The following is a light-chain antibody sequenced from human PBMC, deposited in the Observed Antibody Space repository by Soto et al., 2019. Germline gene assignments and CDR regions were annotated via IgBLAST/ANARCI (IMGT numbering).Light chain of an antibody. CDR2: DVN. J-gene: IGLJ1*01. CDR1: SSDVGGFNY. CDR3: CSYTGSSSRV. Sequence: QSALTQPRSVSGSPGQSVTISRTGTSSDVGGFNYVSWYQQHSGKAPKVMIYDVNKRPSGVPDRFSGSKSGNTASLTISGLQAEDEADYFCCSYTGSSSRVFGTGTKLTVL. V-gene: IGLV2-11*01.